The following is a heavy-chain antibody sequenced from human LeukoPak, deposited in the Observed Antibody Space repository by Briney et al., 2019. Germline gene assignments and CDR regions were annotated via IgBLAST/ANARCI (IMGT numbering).Heavy chain of an antibody. V-gene: IGHV3-23*01. J-gene: IGHJ4*02. CDR2: ITESGDNT. Sequence: GGSLRLSCAASGLTFSSYAMSWVRQAPGKGLEWVSTITESGDNTHYTESVKGRFTFSRDNSRNTMYLQMNSLRAEDTAIYYCATDYTPYVGASADWGQGTLVTVSS. D-gene: IGHD1-26*01. CDR3: ATDYTPYVGASAD. CDR1: GLTFSSYA.